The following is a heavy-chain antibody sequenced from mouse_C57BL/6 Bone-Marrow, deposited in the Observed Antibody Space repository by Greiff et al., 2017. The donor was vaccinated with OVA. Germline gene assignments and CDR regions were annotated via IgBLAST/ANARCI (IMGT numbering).Heavy chain of an antibody. CDR2: INSDGGTT. V-gene: IGHV5-2*01. CDR1: EFEFPSHD. Sequence: EVQRVESGGGLVQPGESLKLSCASYEFEFPSHDMSWVRKTPEKRLELVASINSDGGTTYYPDTMEGRFIISRDNTKKTLYLQMSSLRSEDTALYYCASSIYYDRFAYWGQGTLLTVSA. J-gene: IGHJ3*01. D-gene: IGHD2-4*01. CDR3: ASSIYYDRFAY.